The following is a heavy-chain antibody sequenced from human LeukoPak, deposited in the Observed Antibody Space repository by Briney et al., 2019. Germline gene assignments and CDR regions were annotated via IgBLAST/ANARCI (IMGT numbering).Heavy chain of an antibody. CDR1: GFTFSSYA. CDR3: VKTGVRGSWSCFDS. D-gene: IGHD3-10*01. CDR2: ITGSGGNT. J-gene: IGHJ4*02. V-gene: IGHV3-23*01. Sequence: PGGSLRLSCTASGFTFSSYAMSWVRQAPGKGLEWVSGITGSGGNTYYADSVKGRFTISRDNFKNTLSLQMNSLTVDDTAVYYCVKTGVRGSWSCFDSWGQGTLATVSS.